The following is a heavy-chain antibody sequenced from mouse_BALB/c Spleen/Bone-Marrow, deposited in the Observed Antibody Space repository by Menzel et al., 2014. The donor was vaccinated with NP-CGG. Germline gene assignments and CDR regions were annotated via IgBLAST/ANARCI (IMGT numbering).Heavy chain of an antibody. CDR2: IRNKANGYTT. Sequence: EVMLVESGGGLVQPGGSLRLSCATSGFTFTDYYMSWVRQPPGKALEWLGFIRNKANGYTTEYSASVKGRFTISRDNSQSILYLQMNTLRAEDSATHYCARDGYDDYWGQGTTLTVSS. D-gene: IGHD2-2*01. CDR1: GFTFTDYY. CDR3: ARDGYDDY. V-gene: IGHV7-3*02. J-gene: IGHJ2*01.